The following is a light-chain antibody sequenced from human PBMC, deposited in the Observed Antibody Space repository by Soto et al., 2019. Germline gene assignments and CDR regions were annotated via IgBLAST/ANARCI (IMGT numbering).Light chain of an antibody. Sequence: IQLTQSPSSLSASVGDRVTISCRASQGIANFLAWYQQKPGQAPKLLIYGASTLQSGVPSRFSGSGTGTDFTLTISSVHPEDFATYYCQQLNSFPIPFGPGTKVDIK. V-gene: IGKV1-9*01. CDR3: QQLNSFPIP. CDR2: GAS. J-gene: IGKJ3*01. CDR1: QGIANF.